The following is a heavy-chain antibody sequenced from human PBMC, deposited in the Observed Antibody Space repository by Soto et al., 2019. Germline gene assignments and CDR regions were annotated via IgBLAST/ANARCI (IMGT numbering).Heavy chain of an antibody. D-gene: IGHD3-22*01. J-gene: IGHJ4*02. V-gene: IGHV5-51*01. CDR3: ARGDTSDYSTATPADY. Sequence: GESLKISCSGSGYSFANYWIGWVRQMPGKGLEWMGIIYPSDSDTRYSPSFQGQVTISADKSISAASLQWSSLKASDTAMYFCARGDTSDYSTATPADYWGQGTLVTVSS. CDR2: IYPSDSDT. CDR1: GYSFANYW.